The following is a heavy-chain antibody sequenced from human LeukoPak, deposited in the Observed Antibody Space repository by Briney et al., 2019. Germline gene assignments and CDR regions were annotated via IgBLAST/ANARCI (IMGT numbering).Heavy chain of an antibody. CDR1: GFTFSSYG. CDR3: ARDAVYSSSWQYY. D-gene: IGHD6-13*01. CDR2: IWYDGSNK. Sequence: GGSLRLSCAASGFTFSSYGMHWVRQAPGKGLEWVPVIWYDGSNKYYADSVKGRFTISRDNSKNTLYLQMNSLRAEDTAVYYCARDAVYSSSWQYYWGQGTLVTVSS. V-gene: IGHV3-33*01. J-gene: IGHJ4*02.